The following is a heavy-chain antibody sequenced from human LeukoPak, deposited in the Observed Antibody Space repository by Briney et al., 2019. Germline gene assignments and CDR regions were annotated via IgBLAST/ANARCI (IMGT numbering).Heavy chain of an antibody. CDR2: INPSGGST. CDR3: ARVLEDYGDADY. Sequence: ASVKVSCKASGYTFTSYYMHWVRQAPGQGLEWMGIINPSGGSTSYAQKLQGRVTMTTDTSTSTAYMELRSLRSDDTAVYYCARVLEDYGDADYWGQGTLVTVSS. CDR1: GYTFTSYY. J-gene: IGHJ4*02. V-gene: IGHV1-46*01. D-gene: IGHD4-17*01.